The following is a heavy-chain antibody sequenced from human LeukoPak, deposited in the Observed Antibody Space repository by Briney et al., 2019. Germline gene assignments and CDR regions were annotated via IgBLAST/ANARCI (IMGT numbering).Heavy chain of an antibody. CDR2: ISYSGGST. CDR1: GLTFSSYA. D-gene: IGHD1-26*01. V-gene: IGHV3-23*01. CDR3: AKAASGSYLYYFDY. Sequence: GGSLRLSCAASGLTFSSYAMNWVRQAPGKGLEWVSTISYSGGSTYYVDSVKGRFTIPRDNSENTLYLQLNSLRAEDTAVYYCAKAASGSYLYYFDYWGQGTLVTVSS. J-gene: IGHJ4*02.